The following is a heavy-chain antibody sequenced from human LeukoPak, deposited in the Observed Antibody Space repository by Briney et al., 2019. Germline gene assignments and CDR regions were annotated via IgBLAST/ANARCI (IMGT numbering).Heavy chain of an antibody. CDR3: ARDRGYLYGPK. Sequence: GGSLRLSCAASGFTFSNYWMHWVRQAPGKGLVWVSHINSDGSSTSYADSVKGRFTISRDNAKNTLYLQMNSLRVEDTAVYYCARDRGYLYGPKWGQGTLVTVSS. CDR1: GFTFSNYW. J-gene: IGHJ4*02. V-gene: IGHV3-74*01. D-gene: IGHD3-10*01. CDR2: INSDGSST.